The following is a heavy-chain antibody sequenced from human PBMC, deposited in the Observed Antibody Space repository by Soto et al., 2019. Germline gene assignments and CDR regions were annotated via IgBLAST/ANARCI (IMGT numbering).Heavy chain of an antibody. D-gene: IGHD6-19*01. Sequence: SDPLSLTFTVSGAPFTGHFWSGVRQPPGKGLEGIGEVSHSGNTKYYPSLRSRVTLSVDSSKNKISLALTAVTAADTAVYFCGRAKCGSTGCHQFDIWGQGTLVTVSS. V-gene: IGHV4-34*01. J-gene: IGHJ4*02. CDR1: GAPFTGHF. CDR2: VSHSGNT. CDR3: GRAKCGSTGCHQFDI.